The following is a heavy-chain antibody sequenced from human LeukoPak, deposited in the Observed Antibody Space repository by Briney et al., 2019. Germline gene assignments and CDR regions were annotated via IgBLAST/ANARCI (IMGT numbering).Heavy chain of an antibody. CDR2: INHSGST. CDR3: ARHWPMVRGVIRPPFDY. V-gene: IGHV4-34*01. J-gene: IGHJ4*02. CDR1: GFSFSSYA. D-gene: IGHD3-10*01. Sequence: GSLRLSCAASGFSFSSYAMSWVRQPPGKGLEWIGEINHSGSTYYNPSLKSRVTISVDTSKNQFSLKLSSVTAADTAVYYCARHWPMVRGVIRPPFDYWGQGTLVTVSS.